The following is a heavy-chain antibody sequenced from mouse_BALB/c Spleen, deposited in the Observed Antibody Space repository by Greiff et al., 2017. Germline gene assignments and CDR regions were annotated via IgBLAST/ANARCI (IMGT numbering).Heavy chain of an antibody. CDR2: IWAGGST. CDR1: GFSLTSYG. Sequence: VKLVESGPGLVAPSQSLSITCTVSGFSLTSYGVHWVRQPPGKGLEWLGVIWAGGSTNYNSALMSRLSISKDNSKSQVFLKMNSLQTDDTAMYYCAKITTVVGNYAMDYWGQGTSVTVAS. D-gene: IGHD1-1*01. J-gene: IGHJ4*01. CDR3: AKITTVVGNYAMDY. V-gene: IGHV2-9*02.